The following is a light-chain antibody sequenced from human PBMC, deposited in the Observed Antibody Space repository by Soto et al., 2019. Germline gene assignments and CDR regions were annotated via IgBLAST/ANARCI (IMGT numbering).Light chain of an antibody. CDR3: QQYSYWPRT. CDR1: QSISSD. CDR2: GAS. V-gene: IGKV3-15*01. J-gene: IGKJ4*01. Sequence: EIAMTQSPATLSVSPGESATLSCRASQSISSDLAWYQQKPGQASRLLIYGASTGATGIPARFSGSGSGTEFTLTISSLQSEDFAVYYCQQYSYWPRTFGGGTRVEIK.